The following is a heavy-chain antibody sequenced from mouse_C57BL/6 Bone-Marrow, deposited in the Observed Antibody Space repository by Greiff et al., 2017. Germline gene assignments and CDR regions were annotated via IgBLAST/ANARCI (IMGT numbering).Heavy chain of an antibody. CDR3: AREITTVVARDFDY. Sequence: QVQLKESGPELVKPGASVKISCKASGYAFSSSWMNWVKQRPGKGLEWIGRIYPGDGDTNYNGKFKGKATLTADKSSSTAYMQLSSLTSEDSAVYVCAREITTVVARDFDYWGQGTTLTVSS. V-gene: IGHV1-82*01. CDR1: GYAFSSSW. J-gene: IGHJ2*01. CDR2: IYPGDGDT. D-gene: IGHD1-1*01.